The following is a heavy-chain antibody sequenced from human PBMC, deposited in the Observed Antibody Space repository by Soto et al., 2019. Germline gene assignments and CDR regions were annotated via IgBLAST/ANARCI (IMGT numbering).Heavy chain of an antibody. CDR3: ARERYQVISDGMDV. J-gene: IGHJ6*02. Sequence: ASVKVSCKASGYTLTGYYIHWVREAPGQGLEWMGWINPQTGGTSYGQKFQGRVTLSRDTSINTAYLELSRLRFDDAAVYFCARERYQVISDGMDVWGQGTTVTVSS. CDR1: GYTLTGYY. D-gene: IGHD2-2*01. V-gene: IGHV1-2*02. CDR2: INPQTGGT.